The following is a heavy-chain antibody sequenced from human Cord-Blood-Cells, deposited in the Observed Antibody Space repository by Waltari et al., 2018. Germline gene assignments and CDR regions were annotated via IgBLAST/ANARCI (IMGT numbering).Heavy chain of an antibody. CDR2: SSWNSGSI. CDR1: GFTFDDYA. D-gene: IGHD5-12*01. CDR3: AKDIKVRGYDSVDY. V-gene: IGHV3-9*01. J-gene: IGHJ4*02. Sequence: EVQLVESGGGLVQPGRSLRLSCAASGFTFDDYAMHLVRHAPGKGLEWVSGSSWNSGSIGYADSVKGRFTISRDNAKNSLYLQMNSLRAEDTALYYCAKDIKVRGYDSVDYWGQGTLVTVSS.